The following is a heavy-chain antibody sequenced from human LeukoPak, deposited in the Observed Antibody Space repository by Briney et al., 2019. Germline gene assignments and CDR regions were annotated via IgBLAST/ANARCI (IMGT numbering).Heavy chain of an antibody. Sequence: GGTLRLSCAASGFTFSSYAMSRVRQAPGKGLEWFSAISGSGGSAYYADSVKGRFTISKHNSKNTLYLQMSSLSAEDTAVSYFASKYSSGWPLGYWRQATQVTVSS. CDR3: ASKYSSGWPLGY. CDR1: GFTFSSYA. V-gene: IGHV3-23*01. J-gene: IGHJ4*02. CDR2: ISGSGGSA. D-gene: IGHD6-19*01.